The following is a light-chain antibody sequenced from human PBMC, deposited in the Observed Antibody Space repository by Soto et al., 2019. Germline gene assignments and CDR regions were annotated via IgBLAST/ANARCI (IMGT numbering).Light chain of an antibody. J-gene: IGKJ1*01. CDR2: GAF. CDR1: QSITSS. Sequence: IQMTQFPSSLSASVGDRVSITCRASQSITSSLNWYQRKPGKAPKVLIYGAFSLQSGVLSRFSGSGSGTDFTLTISSLQPEDLATYYCQESYSMFWGTFGQGTKVELK. CDR3: QESYSMFWGT. V-gene: IGKV1-39*01.